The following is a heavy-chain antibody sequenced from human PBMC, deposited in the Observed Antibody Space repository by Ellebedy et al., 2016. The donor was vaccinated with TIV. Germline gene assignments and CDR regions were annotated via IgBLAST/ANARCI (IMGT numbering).Heavy chain of an antibody. D-gene: IGHD1-26*01. CDR2: ISYDGRDR. Sequence: PGGSLRLSCAASGFTFNYAMHWVRQAPGKGLEWVAVISYDGRDRYYADSVKGRFTISRDNSKNTLYLQMSSLRAEDTAVYYCARGSGSYKEYFQDWGQGTQVTVSS. J-gene: IGHJ1*01. CDR1: GFTFNYA. CDR3: ARGSGSYKEYFQD. V-gene: IGHV3-30*04.